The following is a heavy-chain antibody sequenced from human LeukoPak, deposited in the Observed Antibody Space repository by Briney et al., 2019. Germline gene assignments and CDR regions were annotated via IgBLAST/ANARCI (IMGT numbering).Heavy chain of an antibody. D-gene: IGHD3-3*01. CDR2: IYYSGTT. J-gene: IGHJ4*02. CDR1: GDSISSSTFD. V-gene: IGHV4-39*01. Sequence: KASETLSLTCTVSGDSISSSTFDWVWVRQPPGKGLEWIATIYYSGTTSYNPSLNRRVTISLDTSKNQFSLKLTSVTAADTAVYYCARKGPLNSWNYFDYWGPGTLVTVSS. CDR3: ARKGPLNSWNYFDY.